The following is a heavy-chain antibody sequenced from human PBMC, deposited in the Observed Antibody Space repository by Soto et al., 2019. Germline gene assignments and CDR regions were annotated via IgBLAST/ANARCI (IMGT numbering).Heavy chain of an antibody. J-gene: IGHJ3*02. CDR3: ARDGPRGSAGNADAFDI. Sequence: SETLSLTCTVSGGSISSYYSCWIRQPPGKGLEWIGYIYYSGSTYYNPSLKSRVTISVDTSKNQFSLKLSSVTAADTAVYYCARDGPRGSAGNADAFDIWGQGTMVTLSS. D-gene: IGHD2-15*01. CDR2: IYYSGST. V-gene: IGHV4-59*12. CDR1: GGSISSYY.